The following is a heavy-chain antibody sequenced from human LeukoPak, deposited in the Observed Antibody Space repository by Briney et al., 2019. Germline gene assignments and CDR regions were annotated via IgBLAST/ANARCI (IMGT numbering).Heavy chain of an antibody. CDR2: ISAYTGNT. CDR3: ARDPTYYYDGRGLGGVDY. Sequence: ASVTVSCKTSGYIFTIYGVTWVRQAPGQGREWMGWISAYTGNTKYAQKLQGRVTITTDTSTSTAYMELRSLRSDDTAVYYCARDPTYYYDGRGLGGVDYWGQGTLVTVS. CDR1: GYIFTIYG. J-gene: IGHJ4*02. D-gene: IGHD3-22*01. V-gene: IGHV1-18*01.